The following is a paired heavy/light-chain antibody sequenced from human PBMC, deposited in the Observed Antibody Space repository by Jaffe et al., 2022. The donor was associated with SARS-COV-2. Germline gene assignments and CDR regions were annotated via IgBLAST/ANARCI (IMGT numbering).Heavy chain of an antibody. D-gene: IGHD1-20*01. J-gene: IGHJ6*02. V-gene: IGHV1-69*02. CDR1: GGTFSSYT. CDR2: IIPILGIA. Sequence: QVQLVQSGAEVKKPGSSVKVSCKASGGTFSSYTISWVRQAPGQGLEWMGRIIPILGIANYAQKFQGRVTITADKSTSTAYMELSSLRSEDTAVYYCATPSVTVANYYYYGMDVWGQGTTVTVSS. CDR3: ATPSVTVANYYYYGMDV.
Light chain of an antibody. V-gene: IGLV2-8*01. CDR1: SSDVGGYNY. CDR3: SSYAGSNNFYV. CDR2: EVS. Sequence: QSALTQPPSASGSPGQSVTISCTGTSSDVGGYNYVSWYQQHPGKAPKLMIYEVSKRPSGVPDRFSGSKSGNTASLTVSGLQAEDEADYYCSSYAGSNNFYVFGTGTKVTVL. J-gene: IGLJ1*01.